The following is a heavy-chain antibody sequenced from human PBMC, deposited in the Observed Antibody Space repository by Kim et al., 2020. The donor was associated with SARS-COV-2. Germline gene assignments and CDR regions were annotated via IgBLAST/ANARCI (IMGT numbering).Heavy chain of an antibody. J-gene: IGHJ1*01. Sequence: GSLRLSCAASGFTFSSYGMHWVRQAPGKGLEWVAVIWYDGSNKYYADSVKGRFTISRDNSKNTLYLQMNSLRAEDTAVYYCARDHGIAVAAHEYFQHWGQGTLVTVSS. CDR2: IWYDGSNK. CDR3: ARDHGIAVAAHEYFQH. CDR1: GFTFSSYG. D-gene: IGHD6-19*01. V-gene: IGHV3-33*01.